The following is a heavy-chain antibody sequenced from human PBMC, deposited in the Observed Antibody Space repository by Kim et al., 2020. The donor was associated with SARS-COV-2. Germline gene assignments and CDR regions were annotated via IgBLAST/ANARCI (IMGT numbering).Heavy chain of an antibody. CDR3: AKAEGATHPSSYYYYYYGMDV. V-gene: IGHV3-23*01. CDR2: ISGSGGST. D-gene: IGHD1-26*01. Sequence: GGSLRLSCAASGFTFSSYAMSWVRQAPGKGLEWVSAISGSGGSTYYADSVKGRFTISRDNSKNTLYLQMNSLRAEDTAVYYCAKAEGATHPSSYYYYYYGMDVWGQGTTVTVSS. CDR1: GFTFSSYA. J-gene: IGHJ6*02.